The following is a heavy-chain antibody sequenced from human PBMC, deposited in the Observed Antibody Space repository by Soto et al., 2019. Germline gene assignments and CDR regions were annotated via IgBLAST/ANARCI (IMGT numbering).Heavy chain of an antibody. V-gene: IGHV4-39*01. Sequence: QLQLQESGPGLVKPSETLSLTCTVSGGSISSSSYYWGWIRQPPGKGLEWIGSIYYSGSTYYNPSLKSRVTISVDTSKNQFSLKLSSVTAADTAVYYCARGRTSGTLFDYWGQGTLVTAS. CDR3: ARGRTSGTLFDY. J-gene: IGHJ4*02. D-gene: IGHD2-2*01. CDR2: IYYSGST. CDR1: GGSISSSSYY.